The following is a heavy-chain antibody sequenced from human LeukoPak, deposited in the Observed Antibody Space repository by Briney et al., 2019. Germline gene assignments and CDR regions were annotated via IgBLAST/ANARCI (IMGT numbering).Heavy chain of an antibody. Sequence: GGSLRLSRTASGFTFGDYAMSWVRQAPGKGLEWVGFIRSKAYGGTTEYAASVKGRFTITRDDSKSIAYLQMNSLKTEDTAVYYCTRGAAAAGTHPRDYWGQGTLVTVSS. J-gene: IGHJ4*02. CDR1: GFTFGDYA. D-gene: IGHD6-13*01. V-gene: IGHV3-49*04. CDR3: TRGAAAAGTHPRDY. CDR2: IRSKAYGGTT.